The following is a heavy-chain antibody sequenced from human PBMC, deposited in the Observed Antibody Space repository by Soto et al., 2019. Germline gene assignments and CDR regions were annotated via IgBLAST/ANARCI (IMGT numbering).Heavy chain of an antibody. CDR1: GFTVSSNY. CDR3: AGEEHCGGDCYYFDY. CDR2: IYSGGST. J-gene: IGHJ4*02. V-gene: IGHV3-66*01. Sequence: GGSLRLSCAASGFTVSSNYMSWVRQAPGKGLEWVSVIYSGGSTYYEDSMKGRFTISRDNSKNTLYLQMNRLRAEDTAVYYCAGEEHCGGDCYYFDYWGQGTLVTVSS. D-gene: IGHD2-21*01.